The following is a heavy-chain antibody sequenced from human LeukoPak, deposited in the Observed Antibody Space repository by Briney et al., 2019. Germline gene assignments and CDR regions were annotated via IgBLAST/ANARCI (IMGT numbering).Heavy chain of an antibody. Sequence: SETLSLTCAVYGGSFSGYYWSWIRQPPGKRLGWIGEINHSGSTNYNPSLKSRVTISVDMSKNQFSLKLSSVTAADTAVYYCVRRRKVLRQWLANYYFDYWGQGTLVTVSS. V-gene: IGHV4-34*01. CDR3: VRRRKVLRQWLANYYFDY. CDR1: GGSFSGYY. D-gene: IGHD6-19*01. CDR2: INHSGST. J-gene: IGHJ4*02.